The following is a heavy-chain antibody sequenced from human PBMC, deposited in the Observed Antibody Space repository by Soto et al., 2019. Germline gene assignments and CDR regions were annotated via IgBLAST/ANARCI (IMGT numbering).Heavy chain of an antibody. CDR3: LKAAAGTVGWFDP. CDR2: IWYDGSNK. V-gene: IGHV3-33*06. D-gene: IGHD6-13*01. J-gene: IGHJ5*02. CDR1: GFTFSSYG. Sequence: GGSLRLSCAASGFTFSSYGMHWVRQAPGKGLEWVAVIWYDGSNKYYADSVKGRFTISRDNSKNTLYLQMNSLRAEDTAVYYCLKAAAGTVGWFDPWGQGTLVTVSS.